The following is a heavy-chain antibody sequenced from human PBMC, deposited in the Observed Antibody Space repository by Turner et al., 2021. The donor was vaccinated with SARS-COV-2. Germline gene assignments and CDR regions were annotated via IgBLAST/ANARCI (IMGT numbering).Heavy chain of an antibody. CDR2: FDPEGGET. J-gene: IGHJ6*02. CDR3: ATAPANYYDSSGSKGFYYYYYGMDV. CDR1: GYTLIELS. V-gene: IGHV1-24*01. D-gene: IGHD3-22*01. Sequence: QVQLVQSGAEVKKPGASVKVTCKVSGYTLIELSMHWVRQAPGKGLEWMGGFDPEGGETIYAKKFQGRVTMTEDTSTDTAYMELSSLRSEDTAVYYCATAPANYYDSSGSKGFYYYYYGMDVWGQGTTVTVSS.